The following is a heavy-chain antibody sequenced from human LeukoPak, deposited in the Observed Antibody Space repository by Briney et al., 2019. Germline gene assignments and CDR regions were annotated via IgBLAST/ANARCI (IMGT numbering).Heavy chain of an antibody. Sequence: GGSLRLSCAASGFTFSSFAMTWVRQAPGKGLEWVSVISGSGGRTYYADSVKGRFTLSRDNSNNTLYLEMSSLRAEDTAVYYCAREGTYYDSSGYYASWGQGTLVTVSS. D-gene: IGHD3-22*01. CDR2: ISGSGGRT. CDR3: AREGTYYDSSGYYAS. V-gene: IGHV3-23*01. CDR1: GFTFSSFA. J-gene: IGHJ4*02.